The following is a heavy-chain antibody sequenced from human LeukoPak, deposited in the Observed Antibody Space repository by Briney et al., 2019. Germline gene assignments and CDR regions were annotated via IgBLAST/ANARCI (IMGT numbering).Heavy chain of an antibody. CDR2: IYYSGNT. CDR3: AREDTMVRGVIITGAGYMDV. D-gene: IGHD3-10*01. J-gene: IGHJ6*03. CDR1: GDSISSMSYY. Sequence: SETLSLTCTVSGDSISSMSYYWVWIRQPPGKGLEWIGSIYYSGNTYYNPSLKSRVTISVDTSKNQFSLKLSSVTAADTAVYYCAREDTMVRGVIITGAGYMDVWGKGTTVTVSS. V-gene: IGHV4-39*07.